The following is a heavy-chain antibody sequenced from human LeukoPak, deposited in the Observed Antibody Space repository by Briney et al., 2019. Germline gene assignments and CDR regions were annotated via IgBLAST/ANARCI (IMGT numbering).Heavy chain of an antibody. CDR3: AKVIYSNYGYFDY. CDR2: ISGSGTTT. V-gene: IGHV3-23*01. CDR1: GFTFSSYA. D-gene: IGHD4-11*01. Sequence: GGSLRLSCAASGFTFSSYALTWVRQAPGKGLEWVSGISGSGTTTDYADSVKGRFTISRDNSKNTLYLQMNSLTVEDTAVYYCAKVIYSNYGYFDYWGQGTLVTVSS. J-gene: IGHJ4*02.